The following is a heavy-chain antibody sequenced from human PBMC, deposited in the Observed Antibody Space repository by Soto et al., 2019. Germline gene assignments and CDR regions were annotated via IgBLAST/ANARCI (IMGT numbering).Heavy chain of an antibody. CDR1: GDSVSSNSAA. Sequence: KQSQTLSLTCAISGDSVSSNSAAWNWIRQSPSRGLEWLGRTYYRSKWYNDYAVSVKSRITINPDTSKNQFSLQLNSVTPEDTAVYYCARDPVDWGASYDAFDIWGQGTMVTVSS. V-gene: IGHV6-1*01. CDR2: TYYRSKWYN. J-gene: IGHJ3*02. CDR3: ARDPVDWGASYDAFDI. D-gene: IGHD7-27*01.